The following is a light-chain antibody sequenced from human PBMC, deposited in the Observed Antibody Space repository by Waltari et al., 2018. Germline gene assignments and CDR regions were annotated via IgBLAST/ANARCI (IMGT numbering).Light chain of an antibody. CDR2: GAS. CDR3: QQYEKSPLT. J-gene: IGKJ4*01. CDR1: QSLSSRY. V-gene: IGKV3-20*01. Sequence: EIVLTQSQGVLSISPGQSATLSSRASQSLSSRYLAWYHQKPGQTPSLLIHGASRRATGIPDRFSGSGSGTDFTLTISRLEPEDLGVYYCQQYEKSPLTFGGGTRVEI.